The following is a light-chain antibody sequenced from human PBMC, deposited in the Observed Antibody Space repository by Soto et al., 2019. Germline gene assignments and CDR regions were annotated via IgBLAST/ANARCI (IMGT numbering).Light chain of an antibody. J-gene: IGLJ1*01. Sequence: QLVLTQPPSVSGAPGQRVTISCTGSSSNFGAGYDVHWYQQLPGTAPKLLIYGSSNRPSGVPDRFSGSRSGTSASLAITGLQAEDEADYYCQSYDSSLSGYVFGTGTKLTVL. CDR2: GSS. CDR3: QSYDSSLSGYV. CDR1: SSNFGAGYD. V-gene: IGLV1-40*01.